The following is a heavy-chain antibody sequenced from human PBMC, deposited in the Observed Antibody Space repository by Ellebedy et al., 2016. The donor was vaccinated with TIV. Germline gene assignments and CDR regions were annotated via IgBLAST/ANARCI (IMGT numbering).Heavy chain of an antibody. CDR2: IKAKVDGGTT. Sequence: GESLKISCVVSGFTFNNAWRSWFRQAQGKGLEWVGSIKAKVDGGTTAYGAPVNVRFTISSYDSKNTVYLPSNSLKTEDTAVYYCTTKLCSSGCFPGIYWGQGTLVTVSS. D-gene: IGHD2-15*01. V-gene: IGHV3-15*01. J-gene: IGHJ4*02. CDR1: GFTFNNAW. CDR3: TTKLCSSGCFPGIY.